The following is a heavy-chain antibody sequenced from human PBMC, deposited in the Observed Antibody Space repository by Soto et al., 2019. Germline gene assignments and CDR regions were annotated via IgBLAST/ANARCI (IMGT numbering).Heavy chain of an antibody. CDR1: GYSISTGYY. V-gene: IGHV4-38-2*01. D-gene: IGHD3-3*01. J-gene: IGHJ3*01. Sequence: SETLSLTCVVSGYSISTGYYWGWIRQPPGKGLEWIGSIHQSGGTYYNPSLKSRVTMSVDTSKNQFSLNLSSVTAADAAVYYCATYRKFFQTWGQGTKVTVSS. CDR2: IHQSGGT. CDR3: ATYRKFFQT.